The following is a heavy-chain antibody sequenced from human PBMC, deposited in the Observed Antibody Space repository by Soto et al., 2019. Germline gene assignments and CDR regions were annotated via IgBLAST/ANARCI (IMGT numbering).Heavy chain of an antibody. V-gene: IGHV4-34*01. Sequence: QVQLQQWGAGLLKPSETLSLTCAVYVGSLCGYYWSWIRQPPGKGVEWIGEINNSGSTNYNPSLKSRVTRSVDTSKNQSSLKLSSVTAADTAVYYCASFWLPVNFDYWGQGSLVTVSS. J-gene: IGHJ4*02. CDR1: VGSLCGYY. CDR3: ASFWLPVNFDY. D-gene: IGHD3-3*01. CDR2: INNSGST.